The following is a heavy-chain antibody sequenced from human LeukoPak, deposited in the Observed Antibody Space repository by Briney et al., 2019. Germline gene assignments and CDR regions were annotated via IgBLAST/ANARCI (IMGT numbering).Heavy chain of an antibody. J-gene: IGHJ4*02. D-gene: IGHD3-22*01. CDR1: GYSFTSYW. CDR3: ARLPYYYDSSGYYYGYFNY. V-gene: IGHV5-51*01. CDR2: IYPGDSDT. Sequence: GESLKISCKGSGYSFTSYWIGWVRQMPGKGLEWMGIIYPGDSDTRYSPSFQGQVTISADKSISTAYLQWSSLKASDTAMYFCARLPYYYDSSGYYYGYFNYWGQGTLVTVSS.